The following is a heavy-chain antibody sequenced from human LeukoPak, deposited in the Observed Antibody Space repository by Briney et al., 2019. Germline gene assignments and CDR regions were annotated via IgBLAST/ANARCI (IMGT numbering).Heavy chain of an antibody. Sequence: SETLSLTCAVYGGSFSGYYWTWIRQPAGKGLEWIGRIYDSRSTNYNPSLKSRVIISVDTSKNQFSLNLNSVTAADTAVYYCARKSGTRGAFDVWGQGTMVTVAS. V-gene: IGHV4-59*10. CDR3: ARKSGTRGAFDV. J-gene: IGHJ3*01. CDR2: IYDSRST. CDR1: GGSFSGYY. D-gene: IGHD1-26*01.